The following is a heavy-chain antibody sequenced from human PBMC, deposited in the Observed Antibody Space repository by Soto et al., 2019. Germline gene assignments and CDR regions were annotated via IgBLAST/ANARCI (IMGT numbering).Heavy chain of an antibody. J-gene: IGHJ6*02. CDR1: GFTFSTYN. CDR2: INSPSSYI. CDR3: ARMGGSDDYYYYCGMDV. D-gene: IGHD1-26*01. Sequence: EVQLVESGGGLVKPGGSLTLSCTASGFTFSTYNMNWVRQAPGKGLEWVSSINSPSSYIYYADSVKGRFTISRDNAKNSLFLQMSSLRAEDSAVYYCARMGGSDDYYYYCGMDVWGQGTAVTVSS. V-gene: IGHV3-21*01.